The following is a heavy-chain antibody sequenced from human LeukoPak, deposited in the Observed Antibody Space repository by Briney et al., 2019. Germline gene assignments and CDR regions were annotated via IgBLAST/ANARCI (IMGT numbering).Heavy chain of an antibody. CDR3: ARESGYDGRGFDY. CDR1: GGTFSSYA. CDR2: IIPIFGTA. D-gene: IGHD5-12*01. J-gene: IGHJ4*02. Sequence: SVKVSCEASGGTFSSYAIGWVRQAPGQGLEWMGGIIPIFGTANYAQKFQGRVTITTDESTSTAYMELSSLRSEDTAVYYCARESGYDGRGFDYWGQGTLVTVSS. V-gene: IGHV1-69*05.